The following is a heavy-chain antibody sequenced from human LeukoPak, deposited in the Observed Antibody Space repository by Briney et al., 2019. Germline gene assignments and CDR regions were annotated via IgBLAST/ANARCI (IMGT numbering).Heavy chain of an antibody. CDR3: ARSGGYRFDY. CDR1: GFTFSSYA. CDR2: ISHSGGTT. J-gene: IGHJ4*02. D-gene: IGHD1-26*01. V-gene: IGHV3-23*01. Sequence: GGSLRLSCAASGFTFSSYAMSWVRQAPGKGPEWVSAISHSGGTTYYADSVKGRFTITRDNSKNTLYLQMNSLRAEDTAVYYCARSGGYRFDYWGQGTLVTVSS.